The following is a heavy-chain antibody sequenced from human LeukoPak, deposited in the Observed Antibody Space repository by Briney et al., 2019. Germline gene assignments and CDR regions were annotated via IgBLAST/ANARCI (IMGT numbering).Heavy chain of an antibody. V-gene: IGHV4-59*01. D-gene: IGHD1-14*01. CDR1: GGSISSYY. Sequence: SETLSLTCTVSGGSISSYYWSWIRQPPGKGLEWIGYIYYSGSTNYNPSPKSRVTISVDTSKNQFSLKLSSVTAADTAVYYCAREIGIHDAFDIWGQGTMVTVSS. CDR3: AREIGIHDAFDI. J-gene: IGHJ3*02. CDR2: IYYSGST.